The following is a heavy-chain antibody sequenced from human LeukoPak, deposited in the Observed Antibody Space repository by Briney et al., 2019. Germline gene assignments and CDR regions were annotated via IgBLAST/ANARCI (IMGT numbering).Heavy chain of an antibody. D-gene: IGHD3-10*01. Sequence: SETLSLTCAVYGGSFNNYYWSWIRQPPGMGLEWIGEINHSGSTNYNPSFTSRVTISLDKSKNQFSLRLGSVTAADTAVYYCAPYGSGFSIDDYWGQGTLVTVSS. CDR1: GGSFNNYY. V-gene: IGHV4-34*01. CDR2: INHSGST. CDR3: APYGSGFSIDDY. J-gene: IGHJ4*02.